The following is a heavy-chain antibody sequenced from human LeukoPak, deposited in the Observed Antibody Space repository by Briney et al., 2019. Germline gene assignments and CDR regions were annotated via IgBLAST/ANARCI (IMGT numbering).Heavy chain of an antibody. Sequence: GGSLRLSCAASGFTFSTYAMTWVRQAPGKGLEWVAVISFDGTNKYYADSVKGRFTISRDNSKNTLSLQMNSLRAEDTAVYYCARDLNLGTTDSYWGQGTLVTVSS. V-gene: IGHV3-30*03. D-gene: IGHD4-4*01. J-gene: IGHJ4*02. CDR3: ARDLNLGTTDSY. CDR1: GFTFSTYA. CDR2: ISFDGTNK.